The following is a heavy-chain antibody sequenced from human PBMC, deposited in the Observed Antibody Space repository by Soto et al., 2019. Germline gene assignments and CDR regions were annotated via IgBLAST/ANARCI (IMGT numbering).Heavy chain of an antibody. CDR3: ASDGRYFDY. CDR1: GGSISSSSYY. V-gene: IGHV4-39*01. J-gene: IGHJ4*02. Sequence: SETLSLTCTVSGGSISSSSYYWGWIRQPPGKGLEWIGSIYYSGSTYYNPSLKSRVTISVDTSKNQFSLKLSSVTAADTAVYYCASDGRYFDYWGQGTLVTVSS. CDR2: IYYSGST.